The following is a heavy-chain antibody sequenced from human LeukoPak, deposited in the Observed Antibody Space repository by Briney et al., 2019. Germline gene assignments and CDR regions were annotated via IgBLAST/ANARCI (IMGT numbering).Heavy chain of an antibody. D-gene: IGHD3-22*01. CDR3: ARKGDSAYSYYDSSGPFDY. CDR1: GFTFSSYA. J-gene: IGHJ4*02. V-gene: IGHV3-30*04. CDR2: ISYDGSNK. Sequence: PGGSLRPSCAASGFTFSSYAMHWVRQAPGKGLEWVAVISYDGSNKYYADSVKGRFTISRDNSKNTLYLQMNSLRAEDTAVYYCARKGDSAYSYYDSSGPFDYWGQGTLVTVSS.